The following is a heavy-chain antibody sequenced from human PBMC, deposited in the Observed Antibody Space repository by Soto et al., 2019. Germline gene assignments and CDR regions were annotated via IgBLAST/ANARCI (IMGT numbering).Heavy chain of an antibody. D-gene: IGHD2-8*02. Sequence: SETLSLTCAVYGGSFSGYSWTWIRQPPGTGLEWIGEINHSGSTNYNPSLKSRVTISVDTSKNQFSLRLTSVTAADTAVYYCARAKITGLFDYWGQGTLVTVSS. CDR2: INHSGST. CDR1: GGSFSGYS. J-gene: IGHJ4*02. V-gene: IGHV4-34*01. CDR3: ARAKITGLFDY.